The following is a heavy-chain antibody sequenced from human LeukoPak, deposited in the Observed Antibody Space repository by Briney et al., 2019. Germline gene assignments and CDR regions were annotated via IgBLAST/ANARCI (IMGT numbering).Heavy chain of an antibody. CDR2: INQDGSEK. CDR3: ARDVATISNWFDP. D-gene: IGHD5-24*01. Sequence: GGSLRLSCAASGFTFSTYWMSWVRQAPGKGLEWVANINQDGSEKYYVDSVKGRFTISRDNAKNSLYLQMNSLRAEDTAVYYCARDVATISNWFDPWGQGTLVTVSS. CDR1: GFTFSTYW. J-gene: IGHJ5*02. V-gene: IGHV3-7*01.